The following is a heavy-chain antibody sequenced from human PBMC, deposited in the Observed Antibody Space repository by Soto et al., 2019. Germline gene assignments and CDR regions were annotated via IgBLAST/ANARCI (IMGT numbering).Heavy chain of an antibody. Sequence: GGSLRLSCAASGFTFSSYAMHWVRQATGEGLEWVSAIETAGDTVYLGSVKGRFTISRENAKNSLYLQMDSLSAGDTAVYYCARGGLAAGGLDAWGKGTTVTVS. CDR1: GFTFSSYA. CDR3: ARGGLAAGGLDA. D-gene: IGHD6-13*01. CDR2: IETAGDT. J-gene: IGHJ6*03. V-gene: IGHV3-13*01.